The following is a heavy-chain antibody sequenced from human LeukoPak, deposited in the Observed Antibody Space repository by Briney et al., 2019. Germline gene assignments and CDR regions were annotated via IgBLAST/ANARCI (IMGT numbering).Heavy chain of an antibody. Sequence: GGSLRLSCAASGFTFSSHSMNWVHQAPGKGLEWVSYISSSSSTIYYADSVKGRFTISRDNAKNSLYLQMNSLRAEDTAVYYCARGIGSGWPTFDYWGQGTLVTVSS. CDR1: GFTFSSHS. CDR2: ISSSSSTI. J-gene: IGHJ4*02. CDR3: ARGIGSGWPTFDY. V-gene: IGHV3-48*01. D-gene: IGHD6-19*01.